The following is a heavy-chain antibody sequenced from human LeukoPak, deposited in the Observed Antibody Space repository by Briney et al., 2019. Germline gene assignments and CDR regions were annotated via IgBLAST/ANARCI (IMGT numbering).Heavy chain of an antibody. CDR1: GGSISSYY. D-gene: IGHD5-24*01. V-gene: IGHV4-59*01. CDR2: IYYSGSS. Sequence: PSETLSLTCTVSGGSISSYYWSWIRQPPGKGLEWIGFIYYSGSSYYNPSLKSRVTISVDTSKNQFSLKLSSVTAADTAVYYCARVGGGYNYLLDYWGQGTLVTVSS. CDR3: ARVGGGYNYLLDY. J-gene: IGHJ4*02.